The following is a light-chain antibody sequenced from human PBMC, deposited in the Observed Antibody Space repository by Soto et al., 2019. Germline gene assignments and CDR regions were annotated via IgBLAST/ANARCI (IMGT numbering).Light chain of an antibody. CDR2: EVT. CDR3: SSYTTRGTLV. V-gene: IGLV2-14*01. J-gene: IGLJ3*02. CDR1: TSDIGAYNY. Sequence: QSALTQPASVSGSPGQSITISCTGTTSDIGAYNYVSWYQHNPGNAPKLMIYEVTIRPSGVSSRFSGSKSGSTASLTITGLQSDDEAEYYCSSYTTRGTLVFGGGTKVTVL.